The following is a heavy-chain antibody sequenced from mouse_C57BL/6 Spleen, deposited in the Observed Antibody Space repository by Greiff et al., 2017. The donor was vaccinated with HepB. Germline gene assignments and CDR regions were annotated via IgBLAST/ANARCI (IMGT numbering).Heavy chain of an antibody. CDR2: IDPSDSYT. CDR1: GYTFTSYW. Sequence: QVQLQQSGAELVMPGASVKLSCKASGYTFTSYWMHWVKQRPGQGLEWIGEIDPSDSYTNYNQKFKGKSTLTVDKSSSTAYMQLSSLTSEDSAVYYCARGKVIYFDYWGQGTTLTVSS. CDR3: ARGKVIYFDY. V-gene: IGHV1-69*01. J-gene: IGHJ2*01.